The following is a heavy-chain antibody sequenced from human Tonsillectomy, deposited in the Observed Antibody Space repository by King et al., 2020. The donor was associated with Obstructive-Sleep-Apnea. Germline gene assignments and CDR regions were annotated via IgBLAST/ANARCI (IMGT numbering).Heavy chain of an antibody. D-gene: IGHD3-10*01. CDR1: GFTFDDNA. Sequence: VQLVESGGGLVQPGRSLRLSCAASGFTFDDNAMHWVRQAPGKGLEWVSGISWNSGSIGYADSVKGRFTISRDNAKNSLYLQMNSLRTEDTALYYCAKGILLVHGSGSYFDYWGQGILVTVSS. V-gene: IGHV3-9*01. CDR3: AKGILLVHGSGSYFDY. J-gene: IGHJ4*02. CDR2: ISWNSGSI.